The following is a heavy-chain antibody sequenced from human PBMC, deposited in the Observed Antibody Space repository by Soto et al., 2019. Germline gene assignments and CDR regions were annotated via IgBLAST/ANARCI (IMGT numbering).Heavy chain of an antibody. D-gene: IGHD5-18*01. Sequence: GASVKVSCKTSGYTFTDYYTHWVRQAPAQGLEWMGWMNPISGGAYFAQMLQGRVTLIRDTSIGKAYIEVNRPTSDDTAVYFCTRENIENSDGLYDAFDIWGQGTKVTVSS. CDR1: GYTFTDYY. CDR3: TRENIENSDGLYDAFDI. CDR2: MNPISGGA. V-gene: IGHV1-2*02. J-gene: IGHJ3*02.